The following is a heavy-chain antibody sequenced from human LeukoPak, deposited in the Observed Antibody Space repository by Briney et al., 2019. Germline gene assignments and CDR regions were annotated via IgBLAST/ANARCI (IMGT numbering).Heavy chain of an antibody. CDR2: ISAYNGNT. D-gene: IGHD2-15*01. V-gene: IGHV1-18*01. CDR1: GYTFTSYG. CDR3: ARDGYCSGGSCYKGRFDY. Sequence: ASVKVSCKASGYTFTSYGISWVRQAPGQGLEWMGWISAYNGNTNYAQKLQGRVTMTTDTSTSTAYMELRSLRSDDTAVYYCARDGYCSGGSCYKGRFDYWGQGTLVTVSS. J-gene: IGHJ4*02.